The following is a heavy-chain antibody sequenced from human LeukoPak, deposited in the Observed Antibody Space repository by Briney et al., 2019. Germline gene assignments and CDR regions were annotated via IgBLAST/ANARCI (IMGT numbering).Heavy chain of an antibody. CDR3: ARRESSWPYDY. D-gene: IGHD6-13*01. CDR1: GGSFSGYS. V-gene: IGHV4-34*01. J-gene: IGHJ4*02. Sequence: PSETLSLTCAVYGGSFSGYSWSWIRQPPGKGLEWIGEVNHSGSTNYNPSLKSRVTISLDTSKNQFSLKLSSVTAADTAVYYCARRESSWPYDYWGQGTLVTVSS. CDR2: VNHSGST.